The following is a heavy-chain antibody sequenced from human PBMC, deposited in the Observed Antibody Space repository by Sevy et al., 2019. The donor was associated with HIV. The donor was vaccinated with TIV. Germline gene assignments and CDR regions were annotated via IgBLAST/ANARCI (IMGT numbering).Heavy chain of an antibody. CDR1: GFTFSSCW. V-gene: IGHV3-7*01. CDR2: IKQDGSEK. Sequence: GGSLRLSCAASGFTFSSCWMSWVRQAPGKGLEWVANIKQDGSEKYYVDSVKGRFTISRDNAKNSLYLQMNSLRAEDTAVYYCAREYSSSWNDYWGQGTLVTVSS. J-gene: IGHJ4*02. D-gene: IGHD6-13*01. CDR3: AREYSSSWNDY.